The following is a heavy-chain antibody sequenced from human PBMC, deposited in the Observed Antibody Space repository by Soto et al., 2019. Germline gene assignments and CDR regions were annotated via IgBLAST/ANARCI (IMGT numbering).Heavy chain of an antibody. D-gene: IGHD6-19*01. Sequence: PSQTLSLTCAISGDSVASNSAAWNWIRQSPSRGLERLGRTYYRSKWYNDYAVSVKSRITINPDTSKNQFSLQLNSVTPEDTAVYYCARETQQWLPPLGYYGMDVWGQGTTVTVSS. CDR2: TYYRSKWYN. V-gene: IGHV6-1*01. CDR1: GDSVASNSAA. CDR3: ARETQQWLPPLGYYGMDV. J-gene: IGHJ6*02.